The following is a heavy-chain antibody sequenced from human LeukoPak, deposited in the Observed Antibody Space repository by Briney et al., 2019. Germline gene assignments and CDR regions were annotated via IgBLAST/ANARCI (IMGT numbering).Heavy chain of an antibody. J-gene: IGHJ3*02. Sequence: SETLSLTCTVSGGSISSYYWSWIRQPPGKGLEWIGYIYYSGSTNYNPSLKSRVTISVDTSKNQFSLKLSSVTDADTAVYYCARAFAGDAFDIWGQGTMVTVSS. V-gene: IGHV4-59*01. CDR1: GGSISSYY. CDR2: IYYSGST. CDR3: ARAFAGDAFDI.